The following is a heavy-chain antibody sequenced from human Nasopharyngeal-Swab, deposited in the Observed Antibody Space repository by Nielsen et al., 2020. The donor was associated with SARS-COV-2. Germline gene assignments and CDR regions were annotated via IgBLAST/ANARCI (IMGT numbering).Heavy chain of an antibody. CDR3: AKDIYSSSRTPWYYYYGMDV. D-gene: IGHD6-13*01. J-gene: IGHJ6*02. V-gene: IGHV3-43*01. Sequence: GGSLRLSCAASGFTFDDYTMHWVRQAPGKGLEWVSLISWDGGSTYYADSVKGRFTISRDNSKNSLYLQMNSLRTEDTALYYCAKDIYSSSRTPWYYYYGMDVWDQGTTVTVSS. CDR2: ISWDGGST. CDR1: GFTFDDYT.